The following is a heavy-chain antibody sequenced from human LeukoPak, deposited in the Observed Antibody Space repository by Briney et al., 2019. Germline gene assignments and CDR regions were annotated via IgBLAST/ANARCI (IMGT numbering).Heavy chain of an antibody. CDR1: GFTFSSYE. D-gene: IGHD6-19*01. Sequence: TGGSLTLSCAASGFTFSSYEMNWVRQAPGKGLEWVSYISSSGSTIYYADSVKGRFTISRDNAKNSLYLQMNSLRAEDTAVYYYARPGYSSGWTFDYSGQGTLVTVSS. V-gene: IGHV3-48*03. CDR3: ARPGYSSGWTFDY. J-gene: IGHJ4*02. CDR2: ISSSGSTI.